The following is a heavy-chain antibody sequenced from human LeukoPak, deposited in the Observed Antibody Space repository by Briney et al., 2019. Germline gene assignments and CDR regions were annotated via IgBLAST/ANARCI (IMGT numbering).Heavy chain of an antibody. CDR1: GFTFSSYE. Sequence: GGSLRLSCAASGFTFSSYEMNWVRQAPGRGLEWVSYISSSGSTIYYADSVKGRFTISRDNAKNSLYLQMNSLRAEDMALYYCAKAANIGYCSSTSCYFDYWGQGTLVTVSS. D-gene: IGHD2-2*01. V-gene: IGHV3-48*03. CDR2: ISSSGSTI. CDR3: AKAANIGYCSSTSCYFDY. J-gene: IGHJ4*02.